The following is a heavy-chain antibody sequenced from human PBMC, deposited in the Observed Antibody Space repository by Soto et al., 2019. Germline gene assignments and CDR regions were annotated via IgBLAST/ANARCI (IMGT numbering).Heavy chain of an antibody. CDR1: GFTFSSYG. Sequence: QVQLVESGGGVVQPGRSLRLSCAASGFTFSSYGMHWVRQAPGKGLEWVGVIWYDGSNKYYADSVKGRFTISRDNSKNTLYLQMNSLRAEDTAVYYCARAHTPYYYDSSGYYGPYYYYYGMDVWGQGTTVTVSS. CDR2: IWYDGSNK. V-gene: IGHV3-33*01. D-gene: IGHD3-22*01. J-gene: IGHJ6*02. CDR3: ARAHTPYYYDSSGYYGPYYYYYGMDV.